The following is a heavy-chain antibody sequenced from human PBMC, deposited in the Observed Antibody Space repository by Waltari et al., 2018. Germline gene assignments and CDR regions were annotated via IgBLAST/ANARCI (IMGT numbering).Heavy chain of an antibody. CDR1: GFTFSSYG. CDR2: IYSGGST. Sequence: VQLVESGGGVVQPGRSLRLSCAASGFTFSSYGMHWVRQAPGKGLEWVTVIYSGGSTYHAHSVKCRFTISRDNSKNTLYLQMNSLRAEDTAVYYCAREKGSGSYYTAYAFDIWGQGTMVTVSS. D-gene: IGHD3-10*01. V-gene: IGHV3-NL1*01. J-gene: IGHJ3*02. CDR3: AREKGSGSYYTAYAFDI.